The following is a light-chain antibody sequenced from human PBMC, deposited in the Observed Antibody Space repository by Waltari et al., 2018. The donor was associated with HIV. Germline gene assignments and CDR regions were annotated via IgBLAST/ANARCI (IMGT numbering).Light chain of an antibody. CDR1: STDIGGYIY. CDR2: EVA. V-gene: IGLV2-14*01. Sequence: QSALTQPASVSGSPGQSITISCSGTSTDIGGYIYVSWYQQHPGKDPKLVIYEVANRPSGISNRFSGSKSGNTASLTISGLQTEDEADYYCSSFTSSSFWVFGGGTKLTVL. CDR3: SSFTSSSFWV. J-gene: IGLJ3*02.